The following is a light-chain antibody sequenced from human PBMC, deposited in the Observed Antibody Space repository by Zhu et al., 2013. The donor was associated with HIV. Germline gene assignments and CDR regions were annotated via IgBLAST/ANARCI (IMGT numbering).Light chain of an antibody. V-gene: IGKV1-39*01. Sequence: DILLTQSPSSLSASVGDRVTITCRASQTVRSYLNWYQQKPGKAPKVLIYAASSLHTGVPSRFSGSGSGTDFTLTISSLQPEDSATYYCQQANRSPRTFGPGTKVDIK. CDR1: QTVRSY. CDR2: AAS. CDR3: QQANRSPRT. J-gene: IGKJ3*01.